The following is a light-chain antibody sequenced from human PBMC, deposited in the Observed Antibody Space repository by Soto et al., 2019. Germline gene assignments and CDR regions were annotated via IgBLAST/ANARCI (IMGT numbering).Light chain of an antibody. J-gene: IGKJ5*01. V-gene: IGKV3-20*01. CDR3: QQYGSSPIT. CDR1: QSVSSY. CDR2: DAS. Sequence: NMLKQSPAALSLSPGERATLSCRASQSVSSYLAWYQQKPGQAPRLLFYDASNRATGIPARFSGSGSGTDFTLTISRLEPEDFAVYYCQQYGSSPITFGQGTRLEI.